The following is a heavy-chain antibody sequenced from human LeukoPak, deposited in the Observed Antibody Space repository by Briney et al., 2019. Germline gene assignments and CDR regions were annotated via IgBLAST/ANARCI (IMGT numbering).Heavy chain of an antibody. CDR1: GGSISSGDYY. CDR3: ARQVYDFWSGYYRGLDY. CDR2: IYYSGST. Sequence: NPSQTLSLTCTVSGGSISSGDYYWSWIRQPPGKGLEWIGYIYYSGSTYYNPSLKSRVTISVGTSKNQFSLKLSSVTAADTAVYYCARQVYDFWSGYYRGLDYWGQGTLVTVSS. D-gene: IGHD3-3*01. J-gene: IGHJ4*02. V-gene: IGHV4-30-4*01.